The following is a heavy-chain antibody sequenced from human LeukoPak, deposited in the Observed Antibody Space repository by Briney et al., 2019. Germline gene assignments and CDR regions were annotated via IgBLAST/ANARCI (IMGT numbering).Heavy chain of an antibody. D-gene: IGHD6-6*01. V-gene: IGHV3-23*01. CDR1: GFTFSSYA. CDR3: AKDRLEGSDFDY. J-gene: IGHJ4*02. Sequence: PGGSLRLSCAASGFTFSSYAMSWVRQAPGKGLEWVSAISGSGDSTYYADSVKGRFTIPRDNSKNTLYLQMNSLRAEDTAVYYCAKDRLEGSDFDYWGQGTLVTVSS. CDR2: ISGSGDST.